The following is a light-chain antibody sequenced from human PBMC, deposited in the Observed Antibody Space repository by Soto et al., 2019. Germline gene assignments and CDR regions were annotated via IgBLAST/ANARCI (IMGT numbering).Light chain of an antibody. CDR3: QSYDTSLRDYV. V-gene: IGLV1-40*01. Sequence: QSVLTQPPSVSGAPGQRVTISCTGSSSNIGAYYDVHWYQQVPGTAPKLLIFSNTNRPSGVPDRFSGSKSGTSASLAITGLQAEDEADYYCQSYDTSLRDYVFGTGTKLTVL. CDR1: SSNIGAYYD. J-gene: IGLJ1*01. CDR2: SNT.